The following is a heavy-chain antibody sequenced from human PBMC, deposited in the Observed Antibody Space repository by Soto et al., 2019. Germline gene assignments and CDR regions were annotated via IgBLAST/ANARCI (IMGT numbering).Heavy chain of an antibody. D-gene: IGHD6-19*01. V-gene: IGHV3-15*07. CDR1: GVTFSISW. CDR3: TTWAVPKGY. CDR2: IKSKTDGGTT. J-gene: IGHJ4*02. Sequence: GGSLRLSCAASGVTFSISWMTWARQAPGKGLEWVGRIKSKTDGGTTDYAAPVKGRFTISRDDSKNTLYLQMNSLKTEDTAVYYCTTWAVPKGYWGQGTLVTVSS.